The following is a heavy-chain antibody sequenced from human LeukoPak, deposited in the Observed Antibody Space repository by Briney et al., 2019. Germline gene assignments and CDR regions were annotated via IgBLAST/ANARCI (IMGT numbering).Heavy chain of an antibody. Sequence: SETLSLTCTVSGGSISSYYWSWIRQPPGKGLEWIGYIYYSGSTNYNPSLKSRVTISVDTSKNQFSLKLSSVTAADTAVYYCARGPPLYCSGGSCYFLGMDVWGQGTTVTVSS. CDR3: ARGPPLYCSGGSCYFLGMDV. CDR1: GGSISSYY. V-gene: IGHV4-59*01. CDR2: IYYSGST. D-gene: IGHD2-15*01. J-gene: IGHJ6*02.